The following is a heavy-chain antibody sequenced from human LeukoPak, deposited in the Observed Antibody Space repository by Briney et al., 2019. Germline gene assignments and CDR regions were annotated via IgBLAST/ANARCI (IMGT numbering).Heavy chain of an antibody. Sequence: GGSLRLSCAASGFTFDDYAMHWVRQAPGKGLEWVSGISWNSGSIGYADSVKGRFTISRDNAKNSLYLQMNSLRAEDTALYYCARGLYYYDSSGCLDYWGQGTLVTVSS. J-gene: IGHJ4*02. CDR2: ISWNSGSI. D-gene: IGHD3-22*01. CDR3: ARGLYYYDSSGCLDY. V-gene: IGHV3-9*01. CDR1: GFTFDDYA.